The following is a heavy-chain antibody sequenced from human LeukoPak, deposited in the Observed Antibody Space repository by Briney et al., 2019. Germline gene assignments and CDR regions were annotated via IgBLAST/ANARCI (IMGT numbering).Heavy chain of an antibody. J-gene: IGHJ4*02. Sequence: PGGSLRLSCAASGFTFSSYGMHWVRQAPGKGLEWVAFIRYDGSNKYYADSVKGRFTISRDNSKNTLYLQMNSLRAEDTAVYYCAKEASDIAVAGTIDYWGQGTLVTVSS. CDR2: IRYDGSNK. V-gene: IGHV3-30*02. CDR1: GFTFSSYG. CDR3: AKEASDIAVAGTIDY. D-gene: IGHD6-19*01.